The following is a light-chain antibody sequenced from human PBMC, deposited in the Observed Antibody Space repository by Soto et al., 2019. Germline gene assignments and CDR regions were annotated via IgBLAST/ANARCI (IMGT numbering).Light chain of an antibody. V-gene: IGKV1-9*01. J-gene: IGKJ5*01. CDR1: QGISSY. CDR2: AAS. CDR3: QQLNSYPIT. Sequence: DIPLTQSPSFLSASVGDRVTITCRASQGISSYLAWYQQKPGKAPKLLIYAASTLQSGVPSRFSGSGSGTEFAHTISSLQPEDFATYYCQQLNSYPITFGQGTRLEIK.